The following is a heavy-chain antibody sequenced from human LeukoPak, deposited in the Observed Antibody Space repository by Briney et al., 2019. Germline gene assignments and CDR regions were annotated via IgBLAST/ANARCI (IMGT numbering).Heavy chain of an antibody. CDR3: ARVPIYCGGDCSNWFDP. J-gene: IGHJ5*02. V-gene: IGHV1-2*02. Sequence: ASVKVSCKASGYTFTGYYMHWVRQAPGQGLEWMGWINPNSGGTNYAQKFQGGVTMTRDTSISTAYMELSRLRSDDTAVYYCARVPIYCGGDCSNWFDPWGQGTLVTVSS. CDR2: INPNSGGT. CDR1: GYTFTGYY. D-gene: IGHD2-21*02.